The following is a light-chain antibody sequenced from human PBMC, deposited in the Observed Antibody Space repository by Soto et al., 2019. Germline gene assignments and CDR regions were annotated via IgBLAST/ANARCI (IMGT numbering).Light chain of an antibody. CDR3: QQRSNWPRPIT. J-gene: IGKJ5*01. CDR1: QSVSSY. CDR2: DAS. V-gene: IGKV3-11*01. Sequence: EIVLTQSPATLSFSPGERATFSCRASQSVSSYLAGYQQKPGQAPRLLIYDASNRATGIPARFSGSGSGTDFTLTISSLEPEDFAVYYCQQRSNWPRPITFGQGTRLEIK.